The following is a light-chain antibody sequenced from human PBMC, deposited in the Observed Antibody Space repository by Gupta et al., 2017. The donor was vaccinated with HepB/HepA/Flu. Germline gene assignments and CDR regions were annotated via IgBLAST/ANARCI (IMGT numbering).Light chain of an antibody. CDR2: RDT. Sequence: SFELTQPLSVSVALGQTARIPCGGENIGKRNVHWYQQRPGQAPVLIIYRDTNRPSGIPERSSASNSGNTATLTITRAQAGDEGDYYCHSWDGFSAVFGGGTKLTVL. V-gene: IGLV3-9*01. J-gene: IGLJ2*01. CDR3: HSWDGFSAV. CDR1: NIGKRN.